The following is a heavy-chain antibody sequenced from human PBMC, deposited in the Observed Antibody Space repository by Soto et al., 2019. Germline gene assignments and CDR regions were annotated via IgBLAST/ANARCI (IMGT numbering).Heavy chain of an antibody. D-gene: IGHD3-16*01. V-gene: IGHV3-48*04. CDR2: ISDSGNII. CDR3: ARIGAGGWDIPFDN. Sequence: PGGSLRLSCAASGFTFSSYSMTWVRQAPGKGLEWLSYISDSGNIIYYADSVKGRFTVSRDDAKNSLYLQMNNLRAEDTALYYCARIGAGGWDIPFDNWGQGTLVTVSS. J-gene: IGHJ4*02. CDR1: GFTFSSYS.